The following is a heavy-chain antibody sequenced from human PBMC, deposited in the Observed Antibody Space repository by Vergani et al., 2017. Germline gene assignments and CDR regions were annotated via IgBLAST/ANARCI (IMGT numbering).Heavy chain of an antibody. V-gene: IGHV3-30*02. D-gene: IGHD3-10*01. CDR1: GFTFSSYG. CDR3: AKDILHSGSGSYYVYYYYGMDV. J-gene: IGHJ6*02. Sequence: QVQLVESGGGVVQPGGSLRLSCAASGFTFSSYGMHWVRQAPGKGLEWVAFIRYDGSNKYYADSVKGRFTISRDNSKNTLYLQMNSLRAEDTAVYYCAKDILHSGSGSYYVYYYYGMDVWGQGTTVTVSS. CDR2: IRYDGSNK.